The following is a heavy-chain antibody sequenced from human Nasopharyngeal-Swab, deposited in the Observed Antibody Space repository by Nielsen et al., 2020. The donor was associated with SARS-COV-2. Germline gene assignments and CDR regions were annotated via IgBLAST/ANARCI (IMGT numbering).Heavy chain of an antibody. V-gene: IGHV3-21*01. CDR2: ISSSSSYI. CDR1: GFTFNNYN. CDR3: ARSEALWFGALALDY. J-gene: IGHJ4*02. Sequence: GGSLRLSCAASGFTFNNYNFNWVRQAPGKGLEWVSSISSSSSYIYYADSVKGRFTISRDNAKNSLYLQMNSPRAEDTAVYYCARSEALWFGALALDYWGQGTLVTVSS. D-gene: IGHD3-10*01.